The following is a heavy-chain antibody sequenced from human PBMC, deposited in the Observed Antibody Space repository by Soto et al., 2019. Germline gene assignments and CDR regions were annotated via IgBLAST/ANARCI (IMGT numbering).Heavy chain of an antibody. Sequence: SVRLSCEASGFTFSVYAMHWVRQAPGKGLEWVAVISYDGSNKYYADSVKGRFTISRDNSKNTLYLQMNSLRAEDTAVYYCARDSSGNSSSWYWHYYYGMDVGGQGTTGTV. J-gene: IGHJ6*02. CDR2: ISYDGSNK. CDR3: ARDSSGNSSSWYWHYYYGMDV. V-gene: IGHV3-30-3*01. D-gene: IGHD6-13*01. CDR1: GFTFSVYA.